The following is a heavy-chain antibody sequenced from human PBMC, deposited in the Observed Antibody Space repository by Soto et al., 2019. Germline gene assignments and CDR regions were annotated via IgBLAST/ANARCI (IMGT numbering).Heavy chain of an antibody. D-gene: IGHD6-19*01. V-gene: IGHV3-33*06. J-gene: IGHJ4*02. CDR3: AKVPRIAVAPFDY. Sequence: GGSLRLSCAASGFTFISYGMHWVRQAPGKGLEWVAVIWYDGSNKYYADSVKGRFTISRDNSKNTLYLQMNSLRAEDTAVYYCAKVPRIAVAPFDYWGQGTLVTVSS. CDR1: GFTFISYG. CDR2: IWYDGSNK.